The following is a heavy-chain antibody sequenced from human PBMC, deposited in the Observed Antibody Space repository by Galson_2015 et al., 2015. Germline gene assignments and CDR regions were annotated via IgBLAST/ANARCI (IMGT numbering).Heavy chain of an antibody. CDR1: GFTVSSNY. J-gene: IGHJ3*02. CDR2: IYSGGST. Sequence: SLRLSCAASGFTVSSNYMSWVRQAPGKGLEWVSVIYSGGSTYYADSVKGRFTISRDNSKNTLYLQMNSLRAEDTAVYYCARGGYNSGWYAFEIWGQGTMVTVSS. CDR3: ARGGYNSGWYAFEI. D-gene: IGHD6-19*01. V-gene: IGHV3-53*01.